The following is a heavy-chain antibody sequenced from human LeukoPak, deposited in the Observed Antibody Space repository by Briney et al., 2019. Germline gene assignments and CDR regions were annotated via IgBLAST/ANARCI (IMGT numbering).Heavy chain of an antibody. J-gene: IGHJ4*02. CDR3: AREKQSGGTPFDY. D-gene: IGHD1-26*01. CDR1: GFTFTGHS. V-gene: IGHV3-30*04. Sequence: GESLRLSCVASGFTFTGHSMHWVRQAPGKGLEWVAVVAHDEKTIFYADSLKGRFTVSRDNSKNTVYLQMNSLRDEDTAVYYCAREKQSGGTPFDYWGQGSLVTVSS. CDR2: VAHDEKTI.